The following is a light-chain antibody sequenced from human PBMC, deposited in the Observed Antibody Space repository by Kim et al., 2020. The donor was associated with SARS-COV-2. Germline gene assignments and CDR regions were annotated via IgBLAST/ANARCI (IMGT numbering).Light chain of an antibody. Sequence: SSSVADRGTITCRVIQGTRNVLGWYQPQPVKAPKLLIYAAPSLQSGVPSMSSGSGSGTEFTLSIRSLQPEDFATYNCLQRNSYPYTFGQGTKLEI. V-gene: IGKV1-17*01. J-gene: IGKJ2*01. CDR1: QGTRNV. CDR2: AAP. CDR3: LQRNSYPYT.